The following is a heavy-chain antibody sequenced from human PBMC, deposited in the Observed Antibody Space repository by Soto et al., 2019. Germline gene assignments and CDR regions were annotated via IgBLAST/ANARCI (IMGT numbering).Heavy chain of an antibody. CDR1: GFTFSSYA. D-gene: IGHD5-12*01. Sequence: EVQLLESGGGLVQPGGSLRLSCAASGFTFSSYAMSWVRQAPGKGLEWVSAISGSGGSTYYADSVKGRFTISRDNSKNTLYLQMNSLRAEDTAVYYSAKGAESGYDPRGYYFDYWGQGTLVTVSS. V-gene: IGHV3-23*01. J-gene: IGHJ4*02. CDR3: AKGAESGYDPRGYYFDY. CDR2: ISGSGGST.